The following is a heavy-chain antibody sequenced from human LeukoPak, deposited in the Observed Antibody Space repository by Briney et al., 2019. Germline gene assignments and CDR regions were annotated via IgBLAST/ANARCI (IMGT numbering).Heavy chain of an antibody. Sequence: PSETLSLTCTVSGGSISSGSDYWSWIRQPAGKGLEWIGHIYTSGSTSYNPSLQSRVTISVDTSKHQFSLKVTSVTAADTAVYYCARAGGSVGWYGTIDSWGQGTLVTVPS. V-gene: IGHV4-61*09. CDR2: IYTSGST. CDR3: ARAGGSVGWYGTIDS. CDR1: GGSISSGSDY. D-gene: IGHD6-19*01. J-gene: IGHJ4*02.